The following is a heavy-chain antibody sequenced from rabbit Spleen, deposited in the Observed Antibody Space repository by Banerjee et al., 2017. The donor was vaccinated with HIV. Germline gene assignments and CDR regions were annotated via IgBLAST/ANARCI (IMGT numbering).Heavy chain of an antibody. V-gene: IGHV1S45*01. J-gene: IGHJ4*01. Sequence: QEQLVESGGGLVQPEGSLTLTCTASGFSFNSGYDMCWVRQAPGKGLEWVACAYAGSSGSTYSATWAKGRFTISKTSSTTVTLQMTSLTAADTATYFCARDGGSGWNFNLWGPGTLVTVS. CDR1: GFSFNSGYD. CDR2: AYAGSSGST. D-gene: IGHD1-1*01. CDR3: ARDGGSGWNFNL.